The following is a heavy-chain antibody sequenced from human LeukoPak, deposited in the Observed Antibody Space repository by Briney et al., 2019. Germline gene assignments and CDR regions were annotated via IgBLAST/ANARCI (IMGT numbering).Heavy chain of an antibody. J-gene: IGHJ4*02. V-gene: IGHV1-2*02. CDR3: ARESLPAWSETPSPELVY. D-gene: IGHD6-6*01. CDR1: GYTFTGYY. Sequence: ASVKVSCKASGYTFTGYYMHWVRQAPGQGLEWMGWINPNSGGTNYAQKFQGRVTMTRDTSISTAYMELSRLRSDDTAVYYCARESLPAWSETPSPELVYWGQGALVTVSS. CDR2: INPNSGGT.